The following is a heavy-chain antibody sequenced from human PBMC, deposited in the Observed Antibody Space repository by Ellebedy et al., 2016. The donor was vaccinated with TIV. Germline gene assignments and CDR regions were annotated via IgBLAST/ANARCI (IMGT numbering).Heavy chain of an antibody. J-gene: IGHJ2*01. D-gene: IGHD5-24*01. CDR1: GASVSAGSYY. CDR2: VYRTAIT. Sequence: SETLSLTXSVSGASVSAGSYYWTWLRQPPGKALEWVGYVYRTAITSYNPSLKSRLTISVDLSKNHFSLNLTSLTAADTAVYYCASGRDGFNPGWYFDLWGRGTLVTVSS. CDR3: ASGRDGFNPGWYFDL. V-gene: IGHV4-61*03.